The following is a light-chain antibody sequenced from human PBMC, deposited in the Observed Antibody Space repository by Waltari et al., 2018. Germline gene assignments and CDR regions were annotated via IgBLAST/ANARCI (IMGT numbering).Light chain of an antibody. J-gene: IGLJ1*01. CDR1: SSDVGGYNY. CDR3: ISYTSSSTYV. Sequence: QSALTQPASVSGSPGQSITISCTGTSSDVGGYNYVSWYQQHPGKAPKLMFYDVSMRPSGVCTTSSGSKSGKPSSLTISGLQAEDEADYYCISYTSSSTYVFETGTKVTVL. V-gene: IGLV2-14*01. CDR2: DVS.